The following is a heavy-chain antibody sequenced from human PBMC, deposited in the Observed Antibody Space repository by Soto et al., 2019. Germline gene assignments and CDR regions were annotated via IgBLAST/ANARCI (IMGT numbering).Heavy chain of an antibody. D-gene: IGHD2-15*01. CDR2: ISAYNGNT. CDR1: GYTFTSYG. CDR3: ARDCSGGSCYRPPSY. Sequence: ASVKVSCKASGYTFTSYGISWVRQAPGQGLEWMGWISAYNGNTNYAQKLQGRVTMTTDTSTSTAYMELRSLRSDDTAVYYCARDCSGGSCYRPPSYWGQGTLVTVSS. V-gene: IGHV1-18*01. J-gene: IGHJ4*02.